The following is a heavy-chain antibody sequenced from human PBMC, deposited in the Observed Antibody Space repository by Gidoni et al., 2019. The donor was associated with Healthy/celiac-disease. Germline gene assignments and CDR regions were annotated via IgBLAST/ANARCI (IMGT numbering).Heavy chain of an antibody. CDR2: IYYSGST. V-gene: IGHV4-39*01. CDR1: GGSISSSSYY. D-gene: IGHD2-2*01. Sequence: KPSETLSLTCTVSGGSISSSSYYWGWIRQPPGKGLEWIGSIYYSGSTYYNPSLKSRGTISVDTSKNQFSLKLSSVTAADTAVYYCASIVVVPAAIEYWGQGTLVTVSS. J-gene: IGHJ4*02. CDR3: ASIVVVPAAIEY.